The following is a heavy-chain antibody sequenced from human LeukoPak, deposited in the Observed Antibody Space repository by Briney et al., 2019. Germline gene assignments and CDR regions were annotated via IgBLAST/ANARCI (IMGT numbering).Heavy chain of an antibody. D-gene: IGHD3-3*01. CDR1: GGSISSHY. CDR2: IHHSGSI. Sequence: SETLSLTCTVPGGSISSHYWSWIRQPPGKGPEWIGYIHHSGSINYNPSLKSRVTISVDTSKNQFSLKLSSVTAADSAVYYCARAYYDFWSGSYYYYMDVWGKGTTVTVSS. CDR3: ARAYYDFWSGSYYYYMDV. J-gene: IGHJ6*03. V-gene: IGHV4-59*11.